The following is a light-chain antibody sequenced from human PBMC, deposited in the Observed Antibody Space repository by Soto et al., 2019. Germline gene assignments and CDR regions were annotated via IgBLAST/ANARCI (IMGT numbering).Light chain of an antibody. CDR1: SSDIGNYNL. CDR2: EGS. J-gene: IGLJ2*01. V-gene: IGLV2-23*01. Sequence: QSALTQPASVSGSPGQSLTISCTGTSSDIGNYNLVSWYQQHPGKAPKLIIYEGSKRPSGVSNRFSASKSGNTASLTISGLQAEDGADYYCCSFAGSTPSFGGGTKLTVL. CDR3: CSFAGSTPS.